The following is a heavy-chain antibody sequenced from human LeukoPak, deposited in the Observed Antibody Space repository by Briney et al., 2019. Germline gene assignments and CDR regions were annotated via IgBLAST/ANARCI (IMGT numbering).Heavy chain of an antibody. CDR3: ASTGPYWYFDL. V-gene: IGHV4-38-2*02. CDR2: IYHSGST. CDR1: GYSISSGYY. J-gene: IGHJ2*01. D-gene: IGHD4-11*01. Sequence: SETLSLTCTVSGYSISSGYYWGWIRQPPGKGLEWIGSIYHSGSTYYNPSLKSRVTISVDTSKNQFSLKLSSVTAADTAVYYCASTGPYWYFDLWGRGTLVTVSS.